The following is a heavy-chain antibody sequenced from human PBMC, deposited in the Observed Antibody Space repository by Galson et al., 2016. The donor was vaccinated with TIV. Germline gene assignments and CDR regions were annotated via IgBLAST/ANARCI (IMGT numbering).Heavy chain of an antibody. J-gene: IGHJ4*02. CDR2: ISPNSGDT. V-gene: IGHV1-2*02. Sequence: CKASGYTFSAYYMHWVRQAPGQGLEWMGWISPNSGDTNYQGRVTMTRDTSITTAYMELTTLTSDDTAVYYCERFVYGDYVDYWGQGTLVTVSS. D-gene: IGHD4-17*01. CDR1: GYTFSAYY. CDR3: ERFVYGDYVDY.